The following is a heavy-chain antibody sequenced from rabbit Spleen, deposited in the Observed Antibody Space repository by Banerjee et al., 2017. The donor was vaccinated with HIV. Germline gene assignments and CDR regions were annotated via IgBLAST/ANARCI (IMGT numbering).Heavy chain of an antibody. CDR2: IDTNDGDT. V-gene: IGHV1S45*01. CDR3: ARDAAGREDFNL. D-gene: IGHD4-2*01. Sequence: QQQLEESGGGLVQPEGSLTLTCKASGFSFSSGYDMCWVRQAPGKGLEWIACIDTNDGDTDYANWPKGRFTISKTSSTTVILQMTSLTAADMATYFCARDAAGREDFNLWGPGTLVTVS. J-gene: IGHJ4*01. CDR1: GFSFSSGYD.